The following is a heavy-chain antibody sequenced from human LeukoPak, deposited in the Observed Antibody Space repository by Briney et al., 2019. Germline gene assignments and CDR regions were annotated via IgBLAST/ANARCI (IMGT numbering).Heavy chain of an antibody. V-gene: IGHV3-30*04. CDR1: GFTFTSSS. J-gene: IGHJ4*02. Sequence: GGSLRLSCAASGFTFTSSSMHWVRQAPGKGLEWVAVISYDIYSKYYADSVRGRFTISRDNSENTLYLQMNSLRGEDTAVYYCARDAWSVRSYFDYWGQGTLVSVSS. CDR3: ARDAWSVRSYFDY. D-gene: IGHD2-8*01. CDR2: ISYDIYSK.